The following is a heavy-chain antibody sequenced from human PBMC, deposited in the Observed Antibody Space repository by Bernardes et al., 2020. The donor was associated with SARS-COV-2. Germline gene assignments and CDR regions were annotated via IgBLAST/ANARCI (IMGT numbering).Heavy chain of an antibody. J-gene: IGHJ4*02. CDR1: GGSISSYY. Sequence: SETLSPTCTVSGGSISSYYWSWIRQPAGKGLEWIGRIYTSGSTNYNPSLKSRVTMSVDTSKNQFSLKLSSVTAADTAVYYCARWSIGYCSGGSCYSAFDYWGQGTLVTVSS. CDR3: ARWSIGYCSGGSCYSAFDY. V-gene: IGHV4-4*07. CDR2: IYTSGST. D-gene: IGHD2-15*01.